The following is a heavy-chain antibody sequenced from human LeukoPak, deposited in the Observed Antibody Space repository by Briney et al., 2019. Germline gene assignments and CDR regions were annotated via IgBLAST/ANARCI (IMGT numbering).Heavy chain of an antibody. CDR1: GFTFSNYW. V-gene: IGHV3-7*01. D-gene: IGHD1-14*01. CDR3: ATETIGRHYDY. Sequence: PGGSLRLSCAASGFTFSNYWMTWVRQAPGKGLEWVANIKQDGGEKYYVDSVKGRFTISRDNAKNSMYLQMDSLRDEDTAVYYCATETIGRHYDYWGQGTLLTVS. CDR2: IKQDGGEK. J-gene: IGHJ4*02.